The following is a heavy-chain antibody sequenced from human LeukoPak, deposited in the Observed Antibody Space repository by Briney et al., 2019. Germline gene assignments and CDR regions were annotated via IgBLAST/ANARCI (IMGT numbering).Heavy chain of an antibody. CDR2: INSDGSWT. V-gene: IGHV3-74*01. CDR3: VSFYETN. J-gene: IGHJ4*02. Sequence: GSLRLSCAASGNYWMHWVRQAPGKGLVWVSHINSDGSWTGYADSVKGRFTISKDNAKNTVYLQMNNLRAEDTAVYYCVSFYETNWGRGTLVTVSS. D-gene: IGHD2-2*01. CDR1: GNYW.